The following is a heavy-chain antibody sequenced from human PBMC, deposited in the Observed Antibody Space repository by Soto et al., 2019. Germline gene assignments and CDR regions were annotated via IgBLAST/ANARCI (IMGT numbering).Heavy chain of an antibody. CDR3: ARELGDSSCYYVSDYFDY. D-gene: IGHD3-22*01. CDR2: ISGSGGST. V-gene: IGHV3-23*01. CDR1: GFTFSSYA. J-gene: IGHJ4*02. Sequence: GGSLRLSCAASGFTFSSYAMSWVRQAPGKGLEWVSAISGSGGSTYYADSVKGRFTISRDNSKNTLYLQMNSLRAEDTDVYYCARELGDSSCYYVSDYFDYWGQGTLVTVS.